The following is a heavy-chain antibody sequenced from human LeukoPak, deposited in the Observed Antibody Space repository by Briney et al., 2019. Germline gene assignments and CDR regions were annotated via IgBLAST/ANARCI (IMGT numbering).Heavy chain of an antibody. CDR1: GYSFTSHW. V-gene: IGHV5-10-1*01. Sequence: GESLRISCKGSGYSFTSHWITWVRQMPGKGLEWMGRIDPSDSYTNYSPSFQGHVTISADKSISSAYLQWSSLNASDTAMYYCARSGLTTFDLWGQGTMVTVSS. J-gene: IGHJ3*01. CDR3: ARSGLTTFDL. D-gene: IGHD1-14*01. CDR2: IDPSDSYT.